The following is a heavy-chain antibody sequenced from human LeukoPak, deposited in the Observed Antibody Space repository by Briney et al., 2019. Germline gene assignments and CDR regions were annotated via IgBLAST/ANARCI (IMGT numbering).Heavy chain of an antibody. CDR1: GYSFTNYW. CDR2: IYPGDSDT. D-gene: IGHD3-10*01. V-gene: IGHV5-51*01. J-gene: IGHJ4*02. Sequence: GESLKISCKGSGYSFTNYWIGWVRQMPGKGLELMGLIYPGDSDTTYSPSFQGQVTISADKSITTAYLQWSSLKASDTAMYYCTRRMTRGVITSPFDSWCQGTLVSVSS. CDR3: TRRMTRGVITSPFDS.